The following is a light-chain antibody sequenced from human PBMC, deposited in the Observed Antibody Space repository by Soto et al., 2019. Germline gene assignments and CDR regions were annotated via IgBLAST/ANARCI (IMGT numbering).Light chain of an antibody. V-gene: IGLV1-40*01. CDR1: SSNIGAGYE. CDR2: GNS. J-gene: IGLJ2*01. CDR3: QSYDNSLSGMV. Sequence: QSVLTQPPSVSGAPGQRVTISCTGSSSNIGAGYEVHWYQQLPRTAPKLLIYGNSNRPSGVPDRFSGSKSGTSASLAITGLQAEAEDDYSCQSYDNSLSGMVFGGGTKVTVL.